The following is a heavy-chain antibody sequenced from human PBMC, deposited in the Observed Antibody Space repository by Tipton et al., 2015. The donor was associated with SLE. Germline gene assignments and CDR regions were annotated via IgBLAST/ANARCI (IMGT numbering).Heavy chain of an antibody. J-gene: IGHJ4*02. CDR3: AREGRDGYSYGAFDY. Sequence: TLSLTCTVSGGSISSGSYFWSWFRQPAGKGLGWIGHIYTSGSTNYNPSLKSRVTISVDTSKNQFSLNLSSVTAADTAVYYCAREGRDGYSYGAFDYWGQGTLVTVSS. V-gene: IGHV4-61*09. D-gene: IGHD5-24*01. CDR2: IYTSGST. CDR1: GGSISSGSYF.